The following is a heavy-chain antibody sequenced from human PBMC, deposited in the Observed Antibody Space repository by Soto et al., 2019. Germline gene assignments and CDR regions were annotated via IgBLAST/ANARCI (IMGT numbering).Heavy chain of an antibody. CDR1: GGSFSGYC. J-gene: IGHJ6*02. CDR3: ARDLSGYYSGMAA. CDR2: INHSGST. V-gene: IGHV4-34*01. Sequence: QVHLQQWGAGLLKPSETLSLTCAVYGGSFSGYCWNWVRQPPGKGREWTGEINHSGSTKYDRSLKSRVTLSVDTSKNQFSLRVFSLTAADTAVYYCARDLSGYYSGMAAGGQGTTVTVS.